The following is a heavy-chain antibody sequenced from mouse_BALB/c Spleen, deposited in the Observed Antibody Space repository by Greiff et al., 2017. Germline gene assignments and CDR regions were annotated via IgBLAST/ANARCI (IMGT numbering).Heavy chain of an antibody. CDR2: INPYNDGT. V-gene: IGHV1-14*01. CDR3: SETTRPYYFDY. J-gene: IGHJ2*01. Sequence: VQLKQSGPELVKPGASVKISCKASGFTFTSYVMHWVKQKPGQGLEWIGYINPYNDGTKYNEKFKGKDTLTSDKSSSTAYMELSRLTSEDSAVYDSSETTRPYYFDYWGQGTTLTVSA. CDR1: GFTFTSYV. D-gene: IGHD1-3*01.